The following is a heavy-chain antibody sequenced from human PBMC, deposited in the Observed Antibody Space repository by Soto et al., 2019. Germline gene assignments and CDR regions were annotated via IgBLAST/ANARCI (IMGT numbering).Heavy chain of an antibody. V-gene: IGHV4-34*01. CDR1: GGSFSGYY. J-gene: IGHJ6*02. Sequence: SETLSLTCAVYGGSFSGYYWSWIRQPPGKWLEWIGEINHSGSTNYNPSLKSRVTISVDTSKNQFSLKLSSVTAADTAVYYCASSGGYCSGGSCYLPTVYYYYGMDVWGQGXTVTVSS. D-gene: IGHD2-15*01. CDR3: ASSGGYCSGGSCYLPTVYYYYGMDV. CDR2: INHSGST.